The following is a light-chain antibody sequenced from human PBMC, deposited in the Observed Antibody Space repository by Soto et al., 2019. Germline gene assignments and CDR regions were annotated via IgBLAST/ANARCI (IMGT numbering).Light chain of an antibody. Sequence: DIVITQSPATLSVSPGERHTLSCISSQSVNRNLAWYQQKPGQAPRLLIYGASTRATGIPARFSGSGSATEFTLTISSLQPEDFAAYYCQQYNNWHPWTFGHGTKVDIK. V-gene: IGKV3-15*01. CDR2: GAS. J-gene: IGKJ1*01. CDR3: QQYNNWHPWT. CDR1: QSVNRN.